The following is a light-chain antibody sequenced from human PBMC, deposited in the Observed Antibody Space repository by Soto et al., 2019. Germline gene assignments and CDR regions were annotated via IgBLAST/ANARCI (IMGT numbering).Light chain of an antibody. CDR1: SSDVGIYNL. J-gene: IGLJ3*02. V-gene: IGLV2-23*02. CDR2: EVS. Sequence: QSAPIQPASVSGSPGQSITISCTGTSSDVGIYNLVSWYQHYPGRAPKLLLYEVSKWPSGISHRFSGSKSGNTASLTISGLQAEDEADYYCCSYAVSRTWVLGGGTKLTVL. CDR3: CSYAVSRTWV.